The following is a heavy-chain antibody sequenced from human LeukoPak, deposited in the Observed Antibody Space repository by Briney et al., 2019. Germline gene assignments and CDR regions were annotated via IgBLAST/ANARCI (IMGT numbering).Heavy chain of an antibody. V-gene: IGHV1-2*02. J-gene: IGHJ5*02. CDR2: INPNSGGT. Sequence: ASVKVSCKASGYTFTGYYLHWVRQAPGQGLEWMEWINPNSGGTNYAQKFQGRVTMPRDTSITTAYMELSRLTSDDTAVYYCARGSNWGWNWFDPWGQGTLVTVSS. CDR1: GYTFTGYY. CDR3: ARGSNWGWNWFDP. D-gene: IGHD7-27*01.